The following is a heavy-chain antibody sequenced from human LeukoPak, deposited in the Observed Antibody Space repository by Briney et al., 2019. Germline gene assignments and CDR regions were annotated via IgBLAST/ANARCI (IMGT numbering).Heavy chain of an antibody. CDR2: ISGSGGST. V-gene: IGHV3-23*01. Sequence: PGGSLRLSCAASGFTFSSYAMSWVRQAPGKGLEWVSAISGSGGSTYYADSVKGRFTISRDNSKNTLYLQMNGLRAEDTAVYYCAKDAELLWFGELYYFDYWGQGTLVTVSS. J-gene: IGHJ4*02. CDR3: AKDAELLWFGELYYFDY. CDR1: GFTFSSYA. D-gene: IGHD3-10*01.